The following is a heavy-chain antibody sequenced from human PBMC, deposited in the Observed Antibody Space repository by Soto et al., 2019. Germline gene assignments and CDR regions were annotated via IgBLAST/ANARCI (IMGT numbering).Heavy chain of an antibody. V-gene: IGHV1-46*01. CDR3: ARDRKELDLRVRMDV. CDR1: GYTFTSYY. D-gene: IGHD1-7*01. CDR2: INPSGGST. Sequence: ASVKVSCKASGYTFTSYYMHWVRQAPGQGLEWMGIINPSGGSTSYAQKFQGRVTMTRDTSTSTVYMELSSLRSEDTAVYYCARDRKELDLRVRMDVWGQGTTVTV. J-gene: IGHJ6*02.